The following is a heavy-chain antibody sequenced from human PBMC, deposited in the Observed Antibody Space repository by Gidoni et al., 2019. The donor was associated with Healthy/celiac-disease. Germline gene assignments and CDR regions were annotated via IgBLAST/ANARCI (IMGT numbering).Heavy chain of an antibody. J-gene: IGHJ4*02. CDR2: ISYDGSNK. CDR3: AKGRKGYCSGGSCYEFDY. V-gene: IGHV3-30*18. D-gene: IGHD2-15*01. CDR1: GFTFSSYG. Sequence: QVQLVESGGGVVQPGRSLRLSCAASGFTFSSYGMHWVRQAPGKGLEWVAVISYDGSNKYYADSVKGRFTISRDNSKNTLYLQMNSLRAEDTAVYYCAKGRKGYCSGGSCYEFDYWGQGTLVTVSS.